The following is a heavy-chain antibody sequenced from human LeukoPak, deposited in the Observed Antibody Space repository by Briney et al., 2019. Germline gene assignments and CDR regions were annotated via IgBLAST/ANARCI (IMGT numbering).Heavy chain of an antibody. CDR2: ISSNGGST. CDR1: GFTFSSYA. V-gene: IGHV3-64D*06. D-gene: IGHD3-9*01. Sequence: GGSLRLSCSASGFTFSSYAMHWVRQAPGKGLKYVSAISSNGGSTYYADSVKGRFTISRDNSKNTLYLQMSSLRAEAAAVYYCVGGGLDWLRHNWFDPWGQGTLVTVSS. J-gene: IGHJ5*02. CDR3: VGGGLDWLRHNWFDP.